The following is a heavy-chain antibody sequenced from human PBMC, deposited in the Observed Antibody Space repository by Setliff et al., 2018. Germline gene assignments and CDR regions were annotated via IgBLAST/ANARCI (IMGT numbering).Heavy chain of an antibody. CDR1: GGSFSSGGYY. Sequence: ETLSLTCAVYGGSFSSGGYYWSWVRQAPGKGLEWVANIKQDGSEKYYVDSVKGRFTISRDNAKNSLYLQMNSLKTEDTAVYYCTMRYDFWSGQDIDYWGQGTLVTVSS. D-gene: IGHD3-3*01. V-gene: IGHV3-7*03. CDR3: TMRYDFWSGQDIDY. CDR2: IKQDGSEK. J-gene: IGHJ4*02.